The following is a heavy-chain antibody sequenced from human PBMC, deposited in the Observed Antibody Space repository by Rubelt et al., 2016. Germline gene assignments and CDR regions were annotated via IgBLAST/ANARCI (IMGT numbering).Heavy chain of an antibody. CDR3: AREGDYNAFDI. V-gene: IGHV3-7*01. CDR1: GFTFSSYW. Sequence: EVQLVQRGGGLVQPGGSLRLSCAASGFTFSSYWMSWVRQAPGKGLEWVANIQQDGSKKDYMDSVKGRFTISRDNAKNSLYLQMNSLRVEDTAVFYCAREGDYNAFDIWGQGTIVTVSS. D-gene: IGHD4-17*01. J-gene: IGHJ3*02. CDR2: IQQDGSKK.